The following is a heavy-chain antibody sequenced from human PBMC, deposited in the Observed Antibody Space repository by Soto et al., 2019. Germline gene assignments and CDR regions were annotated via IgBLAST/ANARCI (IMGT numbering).Heavy chain of an antibody. J-gene: IGHJ4*02. D-gene: IGHD1-1*01. CDR2: IYYSGST. Sequence: SETLSLTCTVSGGSISSGDYYWSWIRQPPGKGLEWIGYIYYSGSTYYNPSLKSRVTISVDTSKNQFSLKLSSVTAADTAVYYCARASLGHVERPFYWGQGTLVTVSS. V-gene: IGHV4-30-4*01. CDR3: ARASLGHVERPFY. CDR1: GGSISSGDYY.